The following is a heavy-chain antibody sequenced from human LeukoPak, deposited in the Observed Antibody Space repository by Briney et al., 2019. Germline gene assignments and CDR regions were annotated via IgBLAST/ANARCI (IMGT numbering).Heavy chain of an antibody. D-gene: IGHD5-12*01. Sequence: GGSLRLSCAASGFTFSSYWMSWVRQAPGKGLEWVSAISGSGGSTYYADSVKGRFTISRDNSKNTLYLQMNSLGAEDTAVYYCAKDQSSGYCFDYWGQGTLVTVSS. J-gene: IGHJ4*02. V-gene: IGHV3-23*01. CDR3: AKDQSSGYCFDY. CDR2: ISGSGGST. CDR1: GFTFSSYW.